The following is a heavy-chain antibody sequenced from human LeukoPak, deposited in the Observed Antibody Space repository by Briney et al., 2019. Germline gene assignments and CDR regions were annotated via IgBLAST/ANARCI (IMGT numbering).Heavy chain of an antibody. Sequence: AASVNVSCKASGYTFTSYYMHWVRQAPGQGLEWMGIINPSGGSTSYAQKLQGRVTMTRDTSTSTVYMELSSLRSEDTAVYYCAREHGDSYYYYGMDVWGQGTTVTVSS. V-gene: IGHV1-46*01. D-gene: IGHD4-17*01. J-gene: IGHJ6*02. CDR1: GYTFTSYY. CDR2: INPSGGST. CDR3: AREHGDSYYYYGMDV.